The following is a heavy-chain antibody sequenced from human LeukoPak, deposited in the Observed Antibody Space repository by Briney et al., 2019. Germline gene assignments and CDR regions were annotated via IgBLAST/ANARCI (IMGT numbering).Heavy chain of an antibody. Sequence: GGSLRLSCAASGFTFSSYSMNWVRQAPGKGLEWVSSISSSSSYIYYADSVKGRSTISRDNAKNSLYLQMNSLRAEDTAVYFCAKSRSGSANWALQIFDNWGQGTLVTVSS. CDR1: GFTFSSYS. V-gene: IGHV3-21*03. CDR2: ISSSSSYI. D-gene: IGHD1-1*01. J-gene: IGHJ4*02. CDR3: AKSRSGSANWALQIFDN.